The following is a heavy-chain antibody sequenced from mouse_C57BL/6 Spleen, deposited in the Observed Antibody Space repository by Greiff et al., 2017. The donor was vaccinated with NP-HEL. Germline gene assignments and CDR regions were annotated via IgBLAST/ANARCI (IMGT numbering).Heavy chain of an antibody. CDR3: TRLWLRLYYFDY. V-gene: IGHV1-5*01. CDR1: GYTFTSYW. J-gene: IGHJ2*01. CDR2: IYPGNSDT. Sequence: VQLQQSGTVLARPGASVKMSCKTSGYTFTSYWMHWVKQRPGQGLEWIGAIYPGNSDTSYNQKFKGKAKLTAVTSASTAYMELSSLTNEDSAVYYCTRLWLRLYYFDYWGQGTTLTVSS. D-gene: IGHD2-2*01.